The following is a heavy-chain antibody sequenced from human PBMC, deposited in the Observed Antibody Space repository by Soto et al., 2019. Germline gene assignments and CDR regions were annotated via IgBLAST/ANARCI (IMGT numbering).Heavy chain of an antibody. J-gene: IGHJ4*02. CDR1: GLTFSNYG. CDR2: ISSSGANT. Sequence: PVGSLRLSCAVSGLTFSNYGMTWVRQAPGKGLEWVSDISSSGANTYYADAVKGRFTISRDNSKNTLFLQMNSLRADDTAVYYCAKGTVDYWGPGTLVTVSS. CDR3: AKGTVDY. V-gene: IGHV3-23*01.